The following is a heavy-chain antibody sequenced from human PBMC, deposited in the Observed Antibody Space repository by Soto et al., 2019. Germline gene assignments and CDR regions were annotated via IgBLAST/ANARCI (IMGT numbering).Heavy chain of an antibody. CDR3: ARDDYVWGIPDW. Sequence: ASVKVSCKASGYTFTSYAMHWVRQAPGQRLGWMGWINAGNGNTKYSQKFQGRVTITRDTSASTAYMELSSLRSEDTAVYYCARDDYVWGIPDWWGQGTLVTVSS. V-gene: IGHV1-3*01. CDR2: INAGNGNT. D-gene: IGHD3-16*01. CDR1: GYTFTSYA. J-gene: IGHJ4*02.